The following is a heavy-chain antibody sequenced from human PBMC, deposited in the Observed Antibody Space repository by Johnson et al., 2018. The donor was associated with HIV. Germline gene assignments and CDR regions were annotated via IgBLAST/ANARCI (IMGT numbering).Heavy chain of an antibody. CDR2: ISSSGSTI. CDR1: GFTFSSYA. V-gene: IGHV3-48*04. Sequence: MQLVESGGGLVQPGGSLSLACAASGFTFSSYAMSWVRQAPGKGLEWVSYISSSGSTIYYADSVKGRFTISRDNAKNSLYLQMNSLRVEDTAVYYCAKSPGKDHGGNSGGFDIWGQGTMVTVSS. J-gene: IGHJ3*02. D-gene: IGHD4/OR15-4a*01. CDR3: AKSPGKDHGGNSGGFDI.